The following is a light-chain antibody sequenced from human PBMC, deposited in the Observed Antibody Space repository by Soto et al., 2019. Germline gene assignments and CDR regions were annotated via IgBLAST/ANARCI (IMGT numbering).Light chain of an antibody. V-gene: IGKV1-5*03. Sequence: EIRMTMSPATLSGSVGDRVTITCRASQTISSWLAWYQQKPGKAPKLLIYKASTLKSGVPSRFSGSGSGTEFTLTISSLQPDDFATYYCQHYNSYSEAFGQGTKVDIK. CDR2: KAS. J-gene: IGKJ1*01. CDR3: QHYNSYSEA. CDR1: QTISSW.